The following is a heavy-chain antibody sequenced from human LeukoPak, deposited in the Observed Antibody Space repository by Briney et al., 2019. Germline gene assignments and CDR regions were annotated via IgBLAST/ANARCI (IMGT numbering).Heavy chain of an antibody. D-gene: IGHD6-13*01. CDR3: AREHPPAAGRGIDY. V-gene: IGHV4-59*12. CDR2: SYRRGST. J-gene: IGHJ4*02. CDR1: GGSISSYY. Sequence: SETLSLTCTVSGGSISSYYWSWIRQPPGKGLEWIGWSYRRGSTSYNPSLKSRVAISVDTSKNQFSLKLSSVTAADTAVYYCAREHPPAAGRGIDYWGQGTLVTVSS.